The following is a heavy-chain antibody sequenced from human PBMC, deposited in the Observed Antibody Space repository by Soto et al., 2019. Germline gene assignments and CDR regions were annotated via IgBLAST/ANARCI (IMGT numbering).Heavy chain of an antibody. Sequence: QVQLVQSGAEVKKPGSSVKVSCKASGGNFSSYAISWVRQAPGKGLAWMGGIIPIFGTANYAQKFQGRVTITADKSTITAYMELSSLRSEDTAVYYLARDQEQGVGYYGMDVGGQGTTVTVSS. D-gene: IGHD6-19*01. CDR3: ARDQEQGVGYYGMDV. CDR1: GGNFSSYA. J-gene: IGHJ6*02. V-gene: IGHV1-69*06. CDR2: IIPIFGTA.